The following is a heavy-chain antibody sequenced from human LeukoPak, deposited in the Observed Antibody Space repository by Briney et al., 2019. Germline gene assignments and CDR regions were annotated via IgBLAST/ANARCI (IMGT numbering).Heavy chain of an antibody. D-gene: IGHD3-3*01. Sequence: SETLSLTCTVSGASISTYHWSWIRQPAGKGLEWIGRIYTSGSTNYNPSLKSRVTISVDTSKNQFSLKLSSVTAADTAVYYCARDRNYDFWSGYSPWGQGTLVTVSS. CDR2: IYTSGST. CDR1: GASISTYH. CDR3: ARDRNYDFWSGYSP. J-gene: IGHJ5*02. V-gene: IGHV4-4*07.